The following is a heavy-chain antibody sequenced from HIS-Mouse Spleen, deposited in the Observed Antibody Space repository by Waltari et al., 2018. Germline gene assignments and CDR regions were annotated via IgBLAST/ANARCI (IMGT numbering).Heavy chain of an antibody. J-gene: IGHJ4*02. CDR1: GGSISRYY. D-gene: IGHD3-9*01. Sequence: QVQLQESGPGLVKPSETLSLTCTVSGGSISRYYWSWIRQPPGKGLEWIGYIYYSGSTNYNPSLKSRVTISVDTSKNQFSLKLSSVTAADTAVYYCARMGRHLRYFDWLLFDYWGQGTLVTVSS. CDR3: ARMGRHLRYFDWLLFDY. V-gene: IGHV4-59*01. CDR2: IYYSGST.